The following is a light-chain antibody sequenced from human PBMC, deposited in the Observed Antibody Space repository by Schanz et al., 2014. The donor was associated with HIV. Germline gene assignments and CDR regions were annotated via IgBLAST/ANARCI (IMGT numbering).Light chain of an antibody. CDR1: NIGSTS. Sequence: SYELTQPPSVSVAPGKTARITCGGNNIGSTSVHWYQQKPGQAPVLVIYYDSDRPSGIPERFSGSNSGNTATLTISRVEAGDEADYYCQVWDSSSATGVFGTGTKLTVL. J-gene: IGLJ1*01. CDR2: YDS. CDR3: QVWDSSSATGV. V-gene: IGLV3-21*04.